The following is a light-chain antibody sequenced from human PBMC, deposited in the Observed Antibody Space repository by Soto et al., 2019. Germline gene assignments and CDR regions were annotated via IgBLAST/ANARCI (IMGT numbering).Light chain of an antibody. CDR2: DTS. CDR1: QSVSSNY. CDR3: QQYGTSPIT. J-gene: IGKJ5*01. V-gene: IGKV3-20*01. Sequence: EIVLTQSPVTLSFYPGARATLCRMASQSVSSNYLAWYQQKNGQAPRLLIYDTSSRASDIPDRFSGSGYGTDFNLTISRLEPEDFVVYYCQQYGTSPITFGQGTRLEIK.